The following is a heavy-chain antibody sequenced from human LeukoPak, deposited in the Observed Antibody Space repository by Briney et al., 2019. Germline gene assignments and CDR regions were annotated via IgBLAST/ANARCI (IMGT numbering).Heavy chain of an antibody. Sequence: GGSLRLSCAASGFTFSSYGMHWVRQAPGKGLEWVALIWYDGSKQYYADSVKGRFTISRDDSKNTLYLQMNSLRVEDTAVYYCARDPGTVTYYFDSWGQGSLVTVSS. CDR1: GFTFSSYG. J-gene: IGHJ4*02. V-gene: IGHV3-33*01. D-gene: IGHD4-17*01. CDR2: IWYDGSKQ. CDR3: ARDPGTVTYYFDS.